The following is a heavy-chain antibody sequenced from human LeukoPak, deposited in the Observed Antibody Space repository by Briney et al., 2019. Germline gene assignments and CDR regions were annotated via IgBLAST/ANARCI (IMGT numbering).Heavy chain of an antibody. CDR3: AREQPMVRGDNWFDP. Sequence: SETLSLTCTVSGGSISSYYWSWIRQPPGKGLEWIGYIYYSGSTNYNPSLKSRVTISVDTSKNQFSLKLSSVTAADTAVYYCAREQPMVRGDNWFDPWGQGTLVTVSS. CDR1: GGSISSYY. D-gene: IGHD3-10*01. CDR2: IYYSGST. V-gene: IGHV4-59*01. J-gene: IGHJ5*02.